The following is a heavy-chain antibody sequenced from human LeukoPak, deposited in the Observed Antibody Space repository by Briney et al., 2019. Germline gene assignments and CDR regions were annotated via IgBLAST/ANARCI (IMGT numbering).Heavy chain of an antibody. D-gene: IGHD3-16*01. CDR1: GDSISSYY. CDR2: IHTSGST. V-gene: IGHV4-4*09. CDR3: ARRRMLGVSGGCCWFDP. J-gene: IGHJ5*02. Sequence: SETLSLTCTVSGDSISSYYWSWIRQPPGKGLEWIGYIHTSGSTNYNPSLKSRVTILVDTSKNQFSLKLSSVTAADTAVYYCARRRMLGVSGGCCWFDPWGQGTLVTVSS.